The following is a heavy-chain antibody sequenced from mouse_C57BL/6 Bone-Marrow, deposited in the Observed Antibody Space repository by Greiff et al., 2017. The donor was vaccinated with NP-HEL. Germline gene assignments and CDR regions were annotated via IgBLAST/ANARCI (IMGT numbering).Heavy chain of an antibody. V-gene: IGHV5-17*01. J-gene: IGHJ2*01. CDR1: GFTFSDYG. D-gene: IGHD1-1*01. CDR2: ISSGSSTI. CDR3: ARPGTTVVATPFDY. Sequence: EVKVVESGGGLVKPGGSLKLSCAASGFTFSDYGMHWVRQAPEKGLEWVAYISSGSSTIYYADTVKGRFTISRDNAKNTLFPQMTSLRSEDTAMYYCARPGTTVVATPFDYWGQGTTLTVSS.